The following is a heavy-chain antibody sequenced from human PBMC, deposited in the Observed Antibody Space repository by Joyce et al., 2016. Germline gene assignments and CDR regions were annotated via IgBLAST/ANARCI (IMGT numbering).Heavy chain of an antibody. CDR2: TRADKGNT. CDR1: GYIFTTYG. Sequence: QVQLVQSGSEVKKPGASVEVSCKASGYIFTTYGISWVRQAPGQGFEWMGWTRADKGNTKYEQKIQGRVTMTIDTSTSTAYMELESLRSEDTAVYYCARDIHYYNSSGYYWGAFDIWGQGTMVSSLQ. D-gene: IGHD3-22*01. V-gene: IGHV1-18*01. CDR3: ARDIHYYNSSGYYWGAFDI. J-gene: IGHJ3*02.